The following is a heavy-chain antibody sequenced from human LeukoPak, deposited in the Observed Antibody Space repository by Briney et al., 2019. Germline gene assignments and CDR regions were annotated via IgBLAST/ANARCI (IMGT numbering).Heavy chain of an antibody. CDR1: GFTFSSYA. CDR3: AKHEVIAMVNYYYYGMDV. Sequence: GGSLRLSCAASGFTFSSYAMSWVRQAPGKGLEWVSAISGSGGSTYYADSVKGRFTISRDNSKNTLYLQMNSLRAEDTAVYYCAKHEVIAMVNYYYYGMDVWGQGTTVTVSS. J-gene: IGHJ6*02. D-gene: IGHD5-18*01. CDR2: ISGSGGST. V-gene: IGHV3-23*01.